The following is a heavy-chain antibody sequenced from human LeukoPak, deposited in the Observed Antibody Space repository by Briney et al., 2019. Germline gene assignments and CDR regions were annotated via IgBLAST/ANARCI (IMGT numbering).Heavy chain of an antibody. Sequence: GASVKVSCKVSGYTLSELSIHWVRQAPGKGLEWMGGFDPEDVETIYAQKFQGRVTMSEDKSTGTAYMELNSLRFEDTAVYYCAKFNIEFFGDLMGYLDYWGQGTPVTVSS. CDR2: FDPEDVET. CDR3: AKFNIEFFGDLMGYLDY. J-gene: IGHJ4*02. V-gene: IGHV1-24*01. CDR1: GYTLSELS. D-gene: IGHD3-10*01.